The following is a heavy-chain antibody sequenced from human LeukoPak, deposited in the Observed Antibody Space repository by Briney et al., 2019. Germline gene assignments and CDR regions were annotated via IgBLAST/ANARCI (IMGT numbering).Heavy chain of an antibody. CDR1: GFTFSSHG. D-gene: IGHD3-22*01. J-gene: IGHJ4*02. Sequence: GASLRLSCAASGFTFSSHGMHWVRQAPGKGLECATFISYNGNNRYYADSVKGRFNISRDNSQNTLSLQMDSLRDEDSGVYYCARWTGADFSGYYDYWGQGTLVTVSS. V-gene: IGHV3-33*01. CDR2: ISYNGNNR. CDR3: ARWTGADFSGYYDY.